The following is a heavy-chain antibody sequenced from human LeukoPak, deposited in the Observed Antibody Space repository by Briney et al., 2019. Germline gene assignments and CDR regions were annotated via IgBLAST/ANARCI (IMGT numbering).Heavy chain of an antibody. Sequence: SETLSLTCTVSGGSISSGGYSWSWIRQHPGKGLEWIGYIYYSGSTYYNPSLKSRVTISVDTSKNQFSLKLSSVTAADTAVYYCATRIAAARNWFDPWGQGTLVTVSS. J-gene: IGHJ5*02. CDR3: ATRIAAARNWFDP. CDR2: IYYSGST. CDR1: GGSISSGGYS. D-gene: IGHD6-13*01. V-gene: IGHV4-31*03.